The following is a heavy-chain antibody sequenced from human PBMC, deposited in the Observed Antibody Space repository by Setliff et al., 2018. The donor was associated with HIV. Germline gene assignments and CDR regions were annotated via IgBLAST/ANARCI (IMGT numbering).Heavy chain of an antibody. J-gene: IGHJ5*02. CDR2: MNPNTGVA. Sequence: ASVKVSCKASGHTFSNSDIHWVRRATGQGLEWMGWMNPNTGVAGYALKFQDRVTITTDESTSTAYMELSSLKSEDTAVYYCARGFEVESSGWFDPWGQGTLVTVSS. CDR3: ARGFEVESSGWFDP. V-gene: IGHV1-8*01. CDR1: GHTFSNSD. D-gene: IGHD3-9*01.